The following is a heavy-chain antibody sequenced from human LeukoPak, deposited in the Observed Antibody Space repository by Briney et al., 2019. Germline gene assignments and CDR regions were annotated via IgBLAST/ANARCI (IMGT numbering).Heavy chain of an antibody. CDR1: GGSISSGDYY. D-gene: IGHD4-23*01. CDR2: IYYSGST. J-gene: IGHJ4*02. CDR3: AREMDYGGQGPFDY. V-gene: IGHV4-30-4*08. Sequence: SETLSLTCTVSGGSISSGDYYWSWIRQPPGKGLEWIGYIYYSGSTYYNPSLKSRVTISVDTSKNQFSLKLSSVTAADTAVYYCAREMDYGGQGPFDYWGQGTLVTVSS.